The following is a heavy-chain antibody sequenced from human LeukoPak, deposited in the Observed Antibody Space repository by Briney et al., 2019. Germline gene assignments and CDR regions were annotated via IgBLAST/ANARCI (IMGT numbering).Heavy chain of an antibody. D-gene: IGHD3-9*01. V-gene: IGHV3-74*01. CDR3: ARGIGYFDWLFFS. Sequence: PGGSLRLSCETAGFTFSSYVMHWVRRTPGKGLVWVSRISHDGFISYADSVKGRFTISRDNAKNSLYLQMTSLKAEDTAVYFCARGIGYFDWLFFSWGQGTLLTVSS. CDR1: GFTFSSYV. J-gene: IGHJ5*02. CDR2: ISHDGFI.